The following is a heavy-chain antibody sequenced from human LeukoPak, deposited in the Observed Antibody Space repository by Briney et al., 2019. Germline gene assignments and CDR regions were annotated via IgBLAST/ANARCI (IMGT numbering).Heavy chain of an antibody. CDR3: ARGFDQ. J-gene: IGHJ4*02. CDR1: GGSISRGGYY. V-gene: IGHV4-31*03. CDR2: IYYTGST. Sequence: PSQTLPLTCTVSGGSISRGGYYWSWIRQHPGKGLEWIGYIYYTGSTNYNPSLKSRVTISVDTSKNQFSLKLSFVTAADTAVYYCARGFDQWGQGTLVTVSS.